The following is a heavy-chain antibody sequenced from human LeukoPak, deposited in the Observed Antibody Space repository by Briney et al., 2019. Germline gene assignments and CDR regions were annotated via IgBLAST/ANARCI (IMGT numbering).Heavy chain of an antibody. D-gene: IGHD6-6*01. V-gene: IGHV1-2*02. J-gene: IGHJ5*02. CDR2: INPNSGGT. Sequence: ASVKVSCKASGYTFTSYGISWVRQAPGQGLEWMGWINPNSGGTNYAQKFQGRVTMTRDTSISTAYMELSRLRSDDTAVYYCARDPGYSSSAAWFDPWGQGTLVTVSS. CDR1: GYTFTSYG. CDR3: ARDPGYSSSAAWFDP.